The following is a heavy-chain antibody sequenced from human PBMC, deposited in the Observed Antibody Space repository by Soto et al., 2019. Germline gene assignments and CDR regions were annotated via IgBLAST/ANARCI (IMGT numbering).Heavy chain of an antibody. CDR2: IYTSGST. Sequence: SETLSLTCTVSGGSISSYYWSWIRQPAGKGLEWIGRIYTSGSTNYNPSLKSRVTMSVDTSKNQFSLKLSSVTAADTAVYYCASTLPDYGDPGRYGRDVWGQGTTVTVS. V-gene: IGHV4-4*07. D-gene: IGHD4-17*01. CDR1: GGSISSYY. CDR3: ASTLPDYGDPGRYGRDV. J-gene: IGHJ6*01.